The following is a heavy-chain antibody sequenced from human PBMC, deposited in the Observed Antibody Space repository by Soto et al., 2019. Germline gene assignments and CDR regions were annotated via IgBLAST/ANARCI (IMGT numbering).Heavy chain of an antibody. Sequence: PSETLSLTCAIYDGSFSVYYWIWLRQSPGKGLEWIGEINHAGSANYNPALKSRVAMSVDTSKNQFSLRLASVTAADTAVYYCARDNTRRGFCDIWGQGTEVTVSS. CDR2: INHAGSA. CDR3: ARDNTRRGFCDI. J-gene: IGHJ3*02. D-gene: IGHD6-25*01. V-gene: IGHV4-34*01. CDR1: DGSFSVYY.